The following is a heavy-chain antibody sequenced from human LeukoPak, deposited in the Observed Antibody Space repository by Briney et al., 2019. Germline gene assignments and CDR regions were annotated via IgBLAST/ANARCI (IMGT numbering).Heavy chain of an antibody. CDR1: GFTFSGYG. Sequence: GGSLRLSCAASGFTFSGYGMHWVRQAPGKGLEWVAFTRSDATNKYYADSVKGRFTISRDNSKNTLYLQMNSLNSEDTAVYYCARVGLIDTDAFDIWGQGTMVTVSS. J-gene: IGHJ3*02. CDR2: TRSDATNK. D-gene: IGHD3-16*01. CDR3: ARVGLIDTDAFDI. V-gene: IGHV3-30*02.